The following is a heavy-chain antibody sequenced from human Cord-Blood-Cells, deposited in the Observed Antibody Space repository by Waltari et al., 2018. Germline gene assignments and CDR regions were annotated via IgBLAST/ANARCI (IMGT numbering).Heavy chain of an antibody. CDR2: NYYSGST. Sequence: QVQLQESGPGLVKPSETLSLTCSVSGGSISRYYWRWIRPPPGKGREWVGYNYYSGSTDHNPARKSRVTISVDTSKNQFSLKLSSVTAADTAVYYCARVGLHWGLFFDYWGQGTLVTVSS. D-gene: IGHD7-27*01. V-gene: IGHV4-59*01. J-gene: IGHJ4*02. CDR1: GGSISRYY. CDR3: ARVGLHWGLFFDY.